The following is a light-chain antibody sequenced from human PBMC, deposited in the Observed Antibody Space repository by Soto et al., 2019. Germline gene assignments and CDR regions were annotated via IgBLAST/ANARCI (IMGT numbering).Light chain of an antibody. Sequence: DIQMTQSPSSLSASVGDRVNITCRASQSISSYLNWYQQKPGKAPKLLVYAASRLQSGVPSRFSGTGSGTDFTLTISSLQPEDFATYFCQQTYISPPTFGGETRVEI. V-gene: IGKV1-39*01. J-gene: IGKJ4*01. CDR3: QQTYISPPT. CDR2: AAS. CDR1: QSISSY.